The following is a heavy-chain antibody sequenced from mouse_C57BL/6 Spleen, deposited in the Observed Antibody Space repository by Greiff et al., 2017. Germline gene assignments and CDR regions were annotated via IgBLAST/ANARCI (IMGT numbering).Heavy chain of an antibody. Sequence: QVQLQQPGAELVKPGASVKVSCKASGYTFTSYWMHWVKQRPGQGLEWIGRIHPSDSDTNYNQQFQGKATLTVDKSSSTAYMQLSSLTSEDSAVYYCEVGAPYYCGSSWGEGMAYWGQGTSVTVSA. CDR1: GYTFTSYW. V-gene: IGHV1-74*01. J-gene: IGHJ4*01. CDR2: IHPSDSDT. D-gene: IGHD1-1*01. CDR3: EVGAPYYCGSSWGEGMAY.